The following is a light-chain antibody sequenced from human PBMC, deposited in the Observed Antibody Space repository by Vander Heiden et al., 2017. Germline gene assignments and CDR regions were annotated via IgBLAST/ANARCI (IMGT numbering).Light chain of an antibody. CDR1: PGISSY. CDR3: QQYYSYPRT. V-gene: IGKV1-8*01. J-gene: IGKJ1*01. CDR2: AAA. Sequence: AIRMTQSPSSFSASTGGRVTITRPATPGISSYLAWYQQKPGKAPKLLIYAAATLQGGVPSRFSGSGSGTDFTLTISCLQSDDFATYYCQQYYSYPRTFGQGTKVEIK.